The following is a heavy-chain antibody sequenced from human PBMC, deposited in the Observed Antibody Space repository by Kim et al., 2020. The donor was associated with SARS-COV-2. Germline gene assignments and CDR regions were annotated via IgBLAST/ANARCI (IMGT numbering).Heavy chain of an antibody. D-gene: IGHD2-15*01. J-gene: IGHJ4*02. Sequence: GRFTISRDNSKNTLYLQMNSLRAEDMAVYYCAKSLNPYCSGGSCYSNFDYWGQGTLVTVSS. V-gene: IGHV3-23*01. CDR3: AKSLNPYCSGGSCYSNFDY.